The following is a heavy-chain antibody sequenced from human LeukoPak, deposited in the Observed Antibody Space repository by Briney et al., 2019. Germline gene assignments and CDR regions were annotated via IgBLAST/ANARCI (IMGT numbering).Heavy chain of an antibody. Sequence: GGSLRLSCAASGFTFSSYAMHWVRQAPGKGLEWVAVISYDGSNKYYADSVKGRFTISRDNSKNTLYLRMNSLRAEDTAAYYCARAGSEYGDYVLVIDYWGQGTLVTVSS. CDR2: ISYDGSNK. CDR3: ARAGSEYGDYVLVIDY. CDR1: GFTFSSYA. V-gene: IGHV3-30-3*01. D-gene: IGHD4-17*01. J-gene: IGHJ4*02.